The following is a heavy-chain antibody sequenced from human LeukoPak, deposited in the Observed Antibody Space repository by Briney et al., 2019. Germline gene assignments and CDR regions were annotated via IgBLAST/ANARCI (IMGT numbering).Heavy chain of an antibody. CDR3: ARHPADILTGFNWFDP. V-gene: IGHV4-61*02. D-gene: IGHD3-9*01. Sequence: PSQTLSLTCTVSGGSICSGSYYWSWIRQPAGKGLEWIGRIYTSGSTNYNPSLKSRVTISVDTSKNQFSLKLSSVTAADTAVYYCARHPADILTGFNWFDPWGQGTLVTVSS. CDR1: GGSICSGSYY. J-gene: IGHJ5*02. CDR2: IYTSGST.